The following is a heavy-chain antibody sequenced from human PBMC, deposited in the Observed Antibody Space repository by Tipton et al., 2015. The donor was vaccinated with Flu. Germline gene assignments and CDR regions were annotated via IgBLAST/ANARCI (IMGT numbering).Heavy chain of an antibody. J-gene: IGHJ6*02. V-gene: IGHV2-70*01. Sequence: LVKPTQTLTLTCTFSGFSLSTSGMCVSWIRQPPGKALEWLALIDWDDDKYYSTSLKTRLTISKDTSKNQVVLTMTNMDPVDTATYYCARAQGINGFGFRYYYYYYGMDVWGQGTTVTVSS. CDR1: GFSLSTSGMC. CDR3: ARAQGINGFGFRYYYYYYGMDV. D-gene: IGHD3-10*01. CDR2: IDWDDDK.